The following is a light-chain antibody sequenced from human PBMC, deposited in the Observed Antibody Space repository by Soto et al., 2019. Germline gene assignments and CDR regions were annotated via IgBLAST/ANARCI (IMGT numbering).Light chain of an antibody. V-gene: IGLV2-23*01. J-gene: IGLJ1*01. CDR1: SSDVGSYNL. CDR3: CSYAGGYV. CDR2: EGS. Sequence: QSALTKPASVSGSPGQSITISCTGTSSDVGSYNLVSWYQQHPGKAPKLMIYEGSKRPSGVSNRFSGSKSGNTASLTISGLQAEDEADYYCCSYAGGYVFGTGTKLTVL.